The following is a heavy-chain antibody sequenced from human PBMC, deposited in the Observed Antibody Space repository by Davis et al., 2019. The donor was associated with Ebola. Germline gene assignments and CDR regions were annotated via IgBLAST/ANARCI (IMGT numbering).Heavy chain of an antibody. Sequence: AASVKVSCKASGYTFTSYTMHWVRQAPGQRLEWMGWIVVGSGNTNYAQKFQGRVTITRDMSTSTSYLDLSNLRSEDTAVYYCAASAGTVGNFDYWGQGTLVTVSS. J-gene: IGHJ4*01. V-gene: IGHV1-58*02. CDR3: AASAGTVGNFDY. D-gene: IGHD1-14*01. CDR1: GYTFTSYT. CDR2: IVVGSGNT.